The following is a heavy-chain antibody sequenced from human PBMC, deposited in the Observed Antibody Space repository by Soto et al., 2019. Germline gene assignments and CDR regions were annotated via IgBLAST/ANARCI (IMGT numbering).Heavy chain of an antibody. J-gene: IGHJ4*02. CDR3: ARDGQYGDWADFDY. D-gene: IGHD4-17*01. CDR2: ISAYNGNT. CDR1: GYTFTSYG. Sequence: ASLNGSCKTAGYTFTSYGISWVRQAPGQGLEWMGWISAYNGNTNYAQKLQGRVTMTTDTSTSTAYMELRSLRSDDTAVYYCARDGQYGDWADFDYWGQGTLVTVSS. V-gene: IGHV1-18*01.